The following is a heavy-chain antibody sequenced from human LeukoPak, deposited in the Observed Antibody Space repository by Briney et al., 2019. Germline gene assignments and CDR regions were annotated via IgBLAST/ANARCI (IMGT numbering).Heavy chain of an antibody. CDR3: AKGTGKYWTYFDN. J-gene: IGHJ4*02. CDR2: ISWNSGSI. V-gene: IGHV3-9*01. Sequence: GGSLRLSCTASGFTFDDYAMHWVRHAPGKGLEWVSGISWNSGSIDYAGSVRGRFTISRDNANNSLFLHMSSLSAEDTALYYCAKGTGKYWTYFDNWGQGTLVTVSP. CDR1: GFTFDDYA. D-gene: IGHD1-1*01.